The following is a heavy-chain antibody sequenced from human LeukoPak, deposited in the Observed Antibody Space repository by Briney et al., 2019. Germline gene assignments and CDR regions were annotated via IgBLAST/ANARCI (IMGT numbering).Heavy chain of an antibody. Sequence: GGSLRLSCAASGFTFGSKWMHWVRQAPGKGLMSVSRINIDGSSTKYADSVKGRFTISRDNAKNTLYLQMNSLRVEDTAVYYCTRSSGDAFYFDYWGQGTLVTVSS. V-gene: IGHV3-74*03. CDR3: TRSSGDAFYFDY. CDR1: GFTFGSKW. J-gene: IGHJ4*02. D-gene: IGHD3-3*01. CDR2: INIDGSST.